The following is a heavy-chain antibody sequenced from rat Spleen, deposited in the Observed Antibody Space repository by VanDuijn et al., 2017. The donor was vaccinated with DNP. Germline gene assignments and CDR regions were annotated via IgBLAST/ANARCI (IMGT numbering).Heavy chain of an antibody. CDR2: ISYDGRSN. V-gene: IGHV5-22*01. CDR3: ARHVLPLRVWDY. D-gene: IGHD1-4*01. CDR1: GSTFSDYN. J-gene: IGHJ2*01. Sequence: EVRLVESGGGLVQPGRSLKLSCAASGSTFSDYNMVWVRQAPTKGLEWVAYISYDGRSNYRGDSVKGRFTISRDNAKSTLYLQMNSLRSEDMATYYCARHVLPLRVWDYWGQGVMVTVSS.